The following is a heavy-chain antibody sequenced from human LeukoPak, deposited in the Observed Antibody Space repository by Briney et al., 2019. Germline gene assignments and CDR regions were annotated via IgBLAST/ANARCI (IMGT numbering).Heavy chain of an antibody. D-gene: IGHD3-10*01. Sequence: TETLSLTCTVSGGSITSSSYYWGWIRQPPGKGLEWIASIYFSGSTYHNPSLKSRVTISVDKAKNQFSLNLNSVTAADTAVYYCARGGDRSFDYWGQGTLVTVSS. J-gene: IGHJ4*02. CDR2: IYFSGST. CDR1: GGSITSSSYY. V-gene: IGHV4-39*07. CDR3: ARGGDRSFDY.